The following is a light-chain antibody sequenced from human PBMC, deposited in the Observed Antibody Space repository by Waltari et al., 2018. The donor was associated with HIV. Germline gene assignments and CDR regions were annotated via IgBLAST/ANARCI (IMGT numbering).Light chain of an antibody. CDR3: GTWDRTLGGGV. CDR2: ANS. V-gene: IGLV1-51*01. Sequence: QSVLTQPPSVSAAPGQKVTISCSRSSSNIGNDYVSWYQHVPGAAPRLLIYANSKRPSGIPDRFSGSESGTSATLASTGLQTGDEADYYCGTWDRTLGGGVFGGGTKLTVL. CDR1: SSNIGNDY. J-gene: IGLJ3*02.